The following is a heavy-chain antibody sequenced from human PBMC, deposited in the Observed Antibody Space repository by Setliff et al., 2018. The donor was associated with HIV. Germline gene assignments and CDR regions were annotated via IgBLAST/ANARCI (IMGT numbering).Heavy chain of an antibody. CDR1: GGSASNSRYY. Sequence: PSETLSLTCTVSGGSASNSRYYWAWIRQPPGKGLEYIGSIHYNEKTYYNPSLKSRVTISMDTSKNQFSLNLTSVTAADTAVYYCASRIYYYDSNNFLREEWFDPWGQGTLVTVSS. D-gene: IGHD3-22*01. J-gene: IGHJ5*02. CDR3: ASRIYYYDSNNFLREEWFDP. V-gene: IGHV4-39*01. CDR2: IHYNEKT.